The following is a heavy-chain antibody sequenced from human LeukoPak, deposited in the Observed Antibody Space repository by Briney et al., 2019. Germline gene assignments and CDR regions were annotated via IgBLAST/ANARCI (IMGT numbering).Heavy chain of an antibody. D-gene: IGHD3-22*01. J-gene: IGHJ4*02. V-gene: IGHV1-18*04. CDR2: ISGYNGTP. CDR1: GYTFTSYG. CDR3: AVVVITGGDFDY. Sequence: ASVKVSCKTSGYTFTSYGISWVRQAPGQGLEWVGWISGYNGTPNLAQKFQGRVTMTRNTSISTAYLELSSLRSQDTAVYYCAVVVITGGDFDYWGQGTLVTVSS.